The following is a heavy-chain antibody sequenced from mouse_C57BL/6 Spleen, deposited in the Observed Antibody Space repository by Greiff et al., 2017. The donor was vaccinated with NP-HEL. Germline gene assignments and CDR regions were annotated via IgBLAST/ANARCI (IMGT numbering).Heavy chain of an antibody. CDR1: GYSFTDYN. CDR2: INPNYGTT. V-gene: IGHV1-39*01. D-gene: IGHD4-1*01. Sequence: EVKLVESGPELVKPGASVKISCKASGYSFTDYNMNWVKQSNGKSLEWIGVINPNYGTTSYNQKFKGKATLTVDQSSSTAYMQLNSLTSEDSAVYYCARQTDWDRDYAMDYWGQGTSVTVSS. CDR3: ARQTDWDRDYAMDY. J-gene: IGHJ4*01.